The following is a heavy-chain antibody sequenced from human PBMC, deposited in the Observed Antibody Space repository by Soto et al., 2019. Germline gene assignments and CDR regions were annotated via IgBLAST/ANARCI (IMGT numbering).Heavy chain of an antibody. CDR3: ARDIMGTNYYYYGMDV. D-gene: IGHD2-8*01. CDR2: IYYSGST. J-gene: IGHJ6*02. V-gene: IGHV4-59*01. Sequence: QVQLQESGPGLVKPSETLSLTCTVSGGSISSYYWSWIRQPPGKGLEWIGYIYYSGSTNYNPSLKSRVTISVDTSKNQFSLKRSSVTDADTAVYYCARDIMGTNYYYYGMDVWGQGTTVTVSS. CDR1: GGSISSYY.